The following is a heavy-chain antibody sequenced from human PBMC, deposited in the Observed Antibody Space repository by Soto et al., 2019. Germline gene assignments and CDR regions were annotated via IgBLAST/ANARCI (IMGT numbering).Heavy chain of an antibody. V-gene: IGHV1-3*01. CDR3: ARGGSLYWYFDL. J-gene: IGHJ2*01. CDR1: GYTFTSYA. D-gene: IGHD1-26*01. Sequence: GASLKVSCKASGYTFTSYAMHWVRQAPGQRLEWMGWINAGNGNTKYSQKFQGRVTITRDTSASTAYMELSSLRSEDTAVYYCARGGSLYWYFDLWGRGTLVTVSS. CDR2: INAGNGNT.